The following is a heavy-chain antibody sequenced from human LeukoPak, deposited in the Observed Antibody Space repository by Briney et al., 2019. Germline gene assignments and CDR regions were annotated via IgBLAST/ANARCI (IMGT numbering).Heavy chain of an antibody. CDR3: ARSSEGRYYYDSSGFSYYYYYMDV. J-gene: IGHJ6*03. D-gene: IGHD3-22*01. CDR1: GGSVSDYY. V-gene: IGHV4-59*02. Sequence: SETLSLTCTISGGSVSDYYWSWIRQSPGKGLEWIGYIYHTGSTYYNPSLRSRVTISVDTSKNQFSLKLSSVTAADTAVYYCARSSEGRYYYDSSGFSYYYYYMDVWGKGTTVTISS. CDR2: IYHTGST.